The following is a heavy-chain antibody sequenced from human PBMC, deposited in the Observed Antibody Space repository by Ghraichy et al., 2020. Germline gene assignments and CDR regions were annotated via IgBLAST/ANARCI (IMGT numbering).Heavy chain of an antibody. CDR3: ASSGDDYGDYVMTY. Sequence: SVKVSCKASGGTFSSYAISWVRQAPGQGLEWMGGIIPIFGTANYAQKFQGRVTITADKSTSTAYMELSSLRSEDTAVYYCASSGDDYGDYVMTYWGQGTLVTVSS. V-gene: IGHV1-69*06. CDR1: GGTFSSYA. D-gene: IGHD4-17*01. CDR2: IIPIFGTA. J-gene: IGHJ4*02.